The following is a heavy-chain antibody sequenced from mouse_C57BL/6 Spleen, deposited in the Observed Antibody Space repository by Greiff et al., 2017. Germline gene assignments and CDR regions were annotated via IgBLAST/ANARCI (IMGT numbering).Heavy chain of an antibody. V-gene: IGHV7-3*01. J-gene: IGHJ1*03. CDR2: IRNKANGYTT. CDR1: GFTFTDYY. Sequence: EVNVVESGGGLVQPGGSLSLSCEASGFTFTDYYMSWVRQPPGKALEWLGFIRNKANGYTTEYSASVKGRFTISRDNSQSILYLQMNALRAEDSATYYCARDGCYWYYDGWGTGTTVTVSS. CDR3: ARDGCYWYYDG. D-gene: IGHD6-1*01.